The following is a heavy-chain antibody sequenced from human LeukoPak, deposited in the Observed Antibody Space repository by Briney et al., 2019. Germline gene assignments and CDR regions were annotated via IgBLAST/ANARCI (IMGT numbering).Heavy chain of an antibody. D-gene: IGHD6-6*01. J-gene: IGHJ4*02. Sequence: GGSLRLSCAASGFTFSSYEMNWVRQAPGKGLEWVSYISSSGSTIYYADSVKGRFTISRDNAKNSLYLQMNSLRVEDTAIYYCARGGAARPDFWGQGTLVTVSS. CDR3: ARGGAARPDF. V-gene: IGHV3-48*03. CDR1: GFTFSSYE. CDR2: ISSSGSTI.